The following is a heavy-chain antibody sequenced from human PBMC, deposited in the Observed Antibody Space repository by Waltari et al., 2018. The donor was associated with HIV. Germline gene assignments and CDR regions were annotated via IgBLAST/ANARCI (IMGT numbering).Heavy chain of an antibody. J-gene: IGHJ5*02. Sequence: EVQVVTTGGRLVLPGGSLRLSCTASNFRVVDNYITWFRQTPGTGLEWVSVLYVDGTSHYSDSVRGRFIVSRDKSKNTVFLQMNYLIVEDTALYFCTKGVKFYGPWGQGTQVTVSP. V-gene: IGHV3-53*05. CDR3: TKGVKFYGP. D-gene: IGHD2-21*01. CDR1: NFRVVDNY. CDR2: LYVDGTS.